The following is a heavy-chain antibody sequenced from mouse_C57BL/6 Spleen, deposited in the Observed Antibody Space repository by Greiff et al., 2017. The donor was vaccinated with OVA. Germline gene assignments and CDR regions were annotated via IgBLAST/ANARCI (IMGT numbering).Heavy chain of an antibody. Sequence: VKLQQPGAELVKPGASVKLSCKASGYTFTSYWMHWVKQRPGQGLEWIGMIHPNSGSTNYNEKFKSKATLTVDKSSSTAYMQLSSLTSEDSAVYYCAREGPSSSWFAYWGQGTLVTVSA. J-gene: IGHJ3*01. CDR3: AREGPSSSWFAY. CDR1: GYTFTSYW. CDR2: IHPNSGST. V-gene: IGHV1-64*01.